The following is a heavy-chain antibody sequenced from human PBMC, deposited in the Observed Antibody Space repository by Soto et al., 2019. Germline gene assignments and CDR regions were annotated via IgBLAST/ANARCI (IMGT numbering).Heavy chain of an antibody. CDR2: ISGSGGST. Sequence: GGSLRLSCAASGFTFSSYAMSWVRQAPGKGLEWVSAISGSGGSTYYADSVKGRFTISRDNSKNTLYLQMNSLRAEDTAVYYCANGRGNLVTVSSGRSETGNYYYYYMDVWGKGTTVTVSS. V-gene: IGHV3-23*01. D-gene: IGHD3-16*01. CDR1: GFTFSSYA. J-gene: IGHJ6*03. CDR3: ANGRGNLVTVSSGRSETGNYYYYYMDV.